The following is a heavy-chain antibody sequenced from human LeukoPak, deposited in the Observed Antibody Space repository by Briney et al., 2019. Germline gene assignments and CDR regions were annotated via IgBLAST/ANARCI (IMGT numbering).Heavy chain of an antibody. V-gene: IGHV4-31*03. CDR3: ARAPHSSGWLLYYFDY. CDR2: IYYSGST. J-gene: IGHJ4*02. Sequence: PSQTLSLTCTVSGGSISSGGYYWSWIRQHPGKGLEWIGYIYYSGSTYYNPSLKSRVTISVDTSKNQFSLKLSSVTAADTAVYYCARAPHSSGWLLYYFDYWGQGTLVTVSS. D-gene: IGHD6-19*01. CDR1: GGSISSGGYY.